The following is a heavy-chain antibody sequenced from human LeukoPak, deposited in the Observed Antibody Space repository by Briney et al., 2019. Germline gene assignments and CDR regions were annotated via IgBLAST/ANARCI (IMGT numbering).Heavy chain of an antibody. CDR1: GGSISSSSYY. D-gene: IGHD1-26*01. V-gene: IGHV4-39*07. CDR2: IYYSGST. Sequence: PSETLSLTCTVSGGSISSSSYYWGWIRQPPGKGLEWIGSIYYSGSTYYNPSLKSRVTISVDTSKNQFSLKLSSVTAADTAVYYCARDRVGATKGIDYWGQGTLVTVSS. CDR3: ARDRVGATKGIDY. J-gene: IGHJ4*02.